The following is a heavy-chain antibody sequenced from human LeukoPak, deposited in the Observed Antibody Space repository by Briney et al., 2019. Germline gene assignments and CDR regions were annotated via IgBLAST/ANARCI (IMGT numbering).Heavy chain of an antibody. CDR1: GGSFSGYY. V-gene: IGHV4-34*01. Sequence: SETLSLTCAVYGGSFSGYYWSWIRQPPGKGLEWIGEINHSGSTNYNPSLKSRVTISLDTSKNQFSLKLSSVTAADTAVYYCARVSGYSSSWSTYYYYGMDVWGQGTTVTVSS. J-gene: IGHJ6*02. CDR2: INHSGST. D-gene: IGHD6-13*01. CDR3: ARVSGYSSSWSTYYYYGMDV.